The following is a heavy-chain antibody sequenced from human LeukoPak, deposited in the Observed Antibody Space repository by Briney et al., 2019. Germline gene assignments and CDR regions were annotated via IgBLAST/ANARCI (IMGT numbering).Heavy chain of an antibody. Sequence: ASVKVSCKASGYTFTGYYMRWVRQAPGQGLEWMGWINPNSGGTNYAQKFQGRVTMTRDTSISTAYMELSRLRSDDTAVYYCARVRKVQWLPGNYYFDYWGQGTLVTVSS. CDR3: ARVRKVQWLPGNYYFDY. CDR1: GYTFTGYY. V-gene: IGHV1-2*02. J-gene: IGHJ4*02. D-gene: IGHD6-19*01. CDR2: INPNSGGT.